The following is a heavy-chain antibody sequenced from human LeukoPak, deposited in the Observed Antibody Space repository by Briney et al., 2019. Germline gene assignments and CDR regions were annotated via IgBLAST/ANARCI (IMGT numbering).Heavy chain of an antibody. J-gene: IGHJ5*02. D-gene: IGHD2-2*01. Sequence: PGRSLRLSCAASGFTFSSYGMHWVRQAPGKGLEWVAVIWYDGSNKYYADSVKGRFTISRDNSKNTLYLQMNSLRAEDTAVYYCARDTPLAAMPFWFDPWGQGTLVTVSS. CDR2: IWYDGSNK. CDR1: GFTFSSYG. CDR3: ARDTPLAAMPFWFDP. V-gene: IGHV3-33*01.